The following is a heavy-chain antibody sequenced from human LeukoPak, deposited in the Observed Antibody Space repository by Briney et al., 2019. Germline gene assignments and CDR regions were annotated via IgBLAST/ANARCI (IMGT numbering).Heavy chain of an antibody. CDR3: ARGIVGAVDY. CDR2: IRSKANSYAT. V-gene: IGHV3-73*01. J-gene: IGHJ4*02. CDR1: GFTFSGSA. Sequence: GGSLRLSCAASGFTFSGSAMHWVRQASGKGLEWVGRIRSKANSYATAYAASVKGRFTISRDDSKNTAYLQMNSLRAEDTAVYYCARGIVGAVDYWGQGTLVTVSS. D-gene: IGHD1-26*01.